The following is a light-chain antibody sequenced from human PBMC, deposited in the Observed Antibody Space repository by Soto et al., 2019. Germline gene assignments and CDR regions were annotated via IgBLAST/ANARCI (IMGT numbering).Light chain of an antibody. CDR3: QQLNSYPWT. J-gene: IGKJ1*01. CDR2: DAS. Sequence: DIQMTQSPSTLSASVGDRVTITCRASQSISSWLAWYQQKPGKAPKFLIYDASALESGVPSRFSGSGSGTEFTLTISNLQPADSASYYCQQLNSYPWTFGQGTKVDI. CDR1: QSISSW. V-gene: IGKV1-5*01.